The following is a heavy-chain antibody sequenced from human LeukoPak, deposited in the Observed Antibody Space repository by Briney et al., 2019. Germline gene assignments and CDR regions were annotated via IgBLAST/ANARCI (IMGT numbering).Heavy chain of an antibody. CDR2: ISGGGGTI. CDR3: ARNQEVDYYDSSGFYWGVEH. D-gene: IGHD3-22*01. J-gene: IGHJ1*01. CDR1: GFTFSAYS. Sequence: GGSLRLSCAASGFTFSAYSMNWVRQAPGKGLEWVSFISGGGGTIYYADSVKGRFTISRDNAKNSLHLQMDSLRVEDTAVYYCARNQEVDYYDSSGFYWGVEHWGQGTLVTVSS. V-gene: IGHV3-48*01.